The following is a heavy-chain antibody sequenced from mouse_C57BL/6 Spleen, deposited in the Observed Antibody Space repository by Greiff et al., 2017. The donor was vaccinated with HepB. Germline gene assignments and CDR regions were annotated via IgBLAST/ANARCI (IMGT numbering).Heavy chain of an antibody. V-gene: IGHV1-42*01. CDR2: INPSTGGT. CDR1: GYSFTGYY. Sequence: VQLQQSGPELVKPGASVKISCKASGYSFTGYYMNWVKQSPEKSLEWIGEINPSTGGTTYNQKFKAKATLTVDKSSSTAYMQLKSLTSEDSAVYYCARGDYGNYYFDYWGQGTTLTVSS. J-gene: IGHJ2*01. D-gene: IGHD2-1*01. CDR3: ARGDYGNYYFDY.